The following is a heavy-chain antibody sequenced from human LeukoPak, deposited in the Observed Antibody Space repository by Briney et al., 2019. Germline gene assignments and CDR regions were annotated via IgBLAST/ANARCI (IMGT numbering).Heavy chain of an antibody. D-gene: IGHD4-23*01. CDR2: IKQDGSEI. CDR1: GFTFSSNW. J-gene: IGHJ4*02. Sequence: PGGSLRLSCAASGFTFSSNWMSWVRQAPGKGLEWVGNIKQDGSEIYYVDSVKGRFTISRGNAKNSLYLQMNSLRAEDTAVYYCARIYGGNSYYFDCWGQGTLVTVSS. V-gene: IGHV3-7*01. CDR3: ARIYGGNSYYFDC.